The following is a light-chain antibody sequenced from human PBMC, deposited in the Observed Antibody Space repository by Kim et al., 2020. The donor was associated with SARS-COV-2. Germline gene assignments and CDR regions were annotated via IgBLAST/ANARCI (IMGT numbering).Light chain of an antibody. J-gene: IGKJ2*01. CDR2: GAS. CDR3: QQDNDWPRT. Sequence: SAGENAPLSCRAGRSVNSTLACYQQXPGQAPRLLVYGASIRATGIPARFSGSGSGTEFTLTVSSLQSEDFAVYYCQQDNDWPRTFGQGTKLEIK. CDR1: RSVNST. V-gene: IGKV3-15*01.